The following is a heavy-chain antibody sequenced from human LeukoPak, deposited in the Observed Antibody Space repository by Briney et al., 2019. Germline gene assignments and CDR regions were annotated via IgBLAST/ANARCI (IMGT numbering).Heavy chain of an antibody. Sequence: PGGSLRLSCAASGFTFNSYWMHWVRQDPEKGLVWVSRISSDGRSTDYADSVEGRFTISRDNAKNTLFLHMYTLRADDSAVYYCARGGSVVASAAIRGFDCWGQGTLVTVSS. D-gene: IGHD2-2*02. J-gene: IGHJ4*02. CDR2: ISSDGRST. V-gene: IGHV3-74*01. CDR3: ARGGSVVASAAIRGFDC. CDR1: GFTFNSYW.